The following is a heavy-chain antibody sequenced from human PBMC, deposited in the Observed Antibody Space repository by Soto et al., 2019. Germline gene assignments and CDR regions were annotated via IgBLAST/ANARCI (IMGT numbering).Heavy chain of an antibody. D-gene: IGHD2-2*01. J-gene: IGHJ4*02. CDR3: ARASPQRGQLPMAY. CDR2: INHSGST. V-gene: IGHV4-34*01. Sequence: SETLSLTCAVYGGSFSGYYWSWIRQPPGKGLEWIGEINHSGSTNYNPSLKSRVTISVDTSKNQFSLKLSSVTAADTAVYYCARASPQRGQLPMAYWGQGTLVTVSS. CDR1: GGSFSGYY.